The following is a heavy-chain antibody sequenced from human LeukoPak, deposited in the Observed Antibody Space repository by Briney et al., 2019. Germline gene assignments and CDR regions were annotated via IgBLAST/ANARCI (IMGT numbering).Heavy chain of an antibody. J-gene: IGHJ6*03. CDR1: GVSITSHY. CDR3: ARAGYSSGWTPGDYYYYYYMDV. D-gene: IGHD6-19*01. CDR2: TSYSGST. V-gene: IGHV4-59*11. Sequence: SETLSLTCTVSGVSITSHYCNWIRQPPGKGLEWIGYTSYSGSTNYNPSLKSRVTISVDTSKNQFSLKLSSATAADTAVYYCARAGYSSGWTPGDYYYYYYMDVWGKGTTVTVSS.